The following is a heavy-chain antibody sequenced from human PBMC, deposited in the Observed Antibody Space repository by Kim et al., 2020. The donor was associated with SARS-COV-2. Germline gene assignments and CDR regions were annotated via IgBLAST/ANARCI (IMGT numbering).Heavy chain of an antibody. CDR1: GFTVSSNY. J-gene: IGHJ6*02. CDR2: IYSGGST. V-gene: IGHV3-66*02. Sequence: GGSLRLSCAASGFTVSSNYMSWVRQAPGKGLEWVSVIYSGGSTYYADSVKGRFTISRDNSKNTLYLQMNSLRAEDTAVYYCARENGSIAAAGTLYYYYGMDVWGQGATVTVSS. D-gene: IGHD6-13*01. CDR3: ARENGSIAAAGTLYYYYGMDV.